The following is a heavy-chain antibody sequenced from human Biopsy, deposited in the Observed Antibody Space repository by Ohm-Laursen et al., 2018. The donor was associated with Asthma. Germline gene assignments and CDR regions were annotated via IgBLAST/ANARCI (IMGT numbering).Heavy chain of an antibody. D-gene: IGHD2-2*01. V-gene: IGHV4-39*01. CDR1: GASITSSAYY. CDR2: MYYGETT. J-gene: IGHJ4*02. CDR3: ARHDHRWDTYADF. Sequence: SETLSLTCPVSGASITSSAYYWGWIRQPPGKGLEWIGSMYYGETTYYSPSLKIRVTISVDTSKNHFSLILSSVTAADTAAYYCARHDHRWDTYADFWGQGTLVTVSS.